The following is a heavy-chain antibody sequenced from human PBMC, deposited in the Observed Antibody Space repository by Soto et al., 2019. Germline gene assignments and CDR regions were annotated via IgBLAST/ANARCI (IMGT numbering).Heavy chain of an antibody. D-gene: IGHD4-17*01. Sequence: NPSETLSLTCSVSGGSISSYYWSWIRQPPGKRLEWIADIYYSGSTNYNPSLKSRVSLSIDTSKNRFSLILTSVTAADTAVYYCARTLRVSSSFYFDYWGQGTLVTVSS. CDR3: ARTLRVSSSFYFDY. V-gene: IGHV4-59*01. CDR1: GGSISSYY. CDR2: IYYSGST. J-gene: IGHJ4*02.